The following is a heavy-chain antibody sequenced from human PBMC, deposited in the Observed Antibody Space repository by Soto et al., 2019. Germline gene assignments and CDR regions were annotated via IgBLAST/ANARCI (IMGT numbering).Heavy chain of an antibody. J-gene: IGHJ4*02. CDR2: IYHSGST. V-gene: IGHV4-39*01. CDR3: GAVYCGITRCYEPPY. Sequence: QLPLQESGPGLVKPSETLSLTCTVSGGSISSSSYYWGWIRQPPGKGLEWIGSIYHSGSTYYNPYPQGRVTTAVDTSKSQLSLKLGCVTGAVTVVYYCGAVYCGITRCYEPPYWGRGPLVTVSS. CDR1: GGSISSSSYY. D-gene: IGHD2-2*01.